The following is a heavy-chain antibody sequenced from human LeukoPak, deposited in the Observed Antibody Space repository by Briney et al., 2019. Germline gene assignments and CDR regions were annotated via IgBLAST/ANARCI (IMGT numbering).Heavy chain of an antibody. CDR2: ISSSGSTI. CDR3: ARDYGGSSPFDY. V-gene: IGHV3-48*03. D-gene: IGHD4-23*01. Sequence: SGRSLRLSCAASGFTFSSYEMHWVRQAPGKGLEWVSYISSSGSTIYYADSVKGRFTISRDNAKNSLYLQMNSLRAEDTAVYYCARDYGGSSPFDYWGQGTLVTVSS. J-gene: IGHJ4*02. CDR1: GFTFSSYE.